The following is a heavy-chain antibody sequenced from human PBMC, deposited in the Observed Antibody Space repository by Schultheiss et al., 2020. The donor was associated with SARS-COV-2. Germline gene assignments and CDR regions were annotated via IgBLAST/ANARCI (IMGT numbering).Heavy chain of an antibody. J-gene: IGHJ5*01. CDR1: GFSLSQYG. V-gene: IGHV3-30*18. CDR3: ANGPTPGARIAVAGTDLDS. Sequence: GESLKISCAAPGFSLSQYGVHWVRQAPGKGLEWVAVISYDGSNKYYADSVKGRFTISRDNSKNTLYLQMSSLRPEDTAVYYCANGPTPGARIAVAGTDLDSWGQGTLVTVSS. D-gene: IGHD6-19*01. CDR2: ISYDGSNK.